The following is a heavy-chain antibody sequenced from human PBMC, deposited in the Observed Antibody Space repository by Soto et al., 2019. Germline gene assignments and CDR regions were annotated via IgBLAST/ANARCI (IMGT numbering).Heavy chain of an antibody. V-gene: IGHV4-4*02. CDR2: IYHNGDV. Sequence: QVQLQEPGPGLVKPSGTLSLTCTVSGGINYYSWVRQPPGKGLEWIGQIYHNGDVSYNPSLQGRVTISIDKSKNQIYLNLPSLTAADTAVYYCPQHRGYALQYWGQGALVVVSS. CDR1: GGINY. D-gene: IGHD3-16*01. CDR3: PQHRGYALQY. J-gene: IGHJ4*02.